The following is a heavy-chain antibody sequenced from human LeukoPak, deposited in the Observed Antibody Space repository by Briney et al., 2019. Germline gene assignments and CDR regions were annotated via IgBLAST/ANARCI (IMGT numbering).Heavy chain of an antibody. CDR2: ISGGGGST. CDR1: GFTFSSYA. J-gene: IGHJ4*02. Sequence: GGSLRLPCAASGFTFSSYAMSWVRQAPGKGLEWVSGISGGGGSTYYADSVKGRFTISRDNSKNTLYLQMNSLRAEDTAVYYCANYSGSSRWFDYWGQGTLVTVSS. V-gene: IGHV3-23*01. CDR3: ANYSGSSRWFDY. D-gene: IGHD6-13*01.